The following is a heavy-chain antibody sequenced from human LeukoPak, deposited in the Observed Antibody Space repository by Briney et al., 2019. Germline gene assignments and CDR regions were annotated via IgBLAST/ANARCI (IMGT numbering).Heavy chain of an antibody. CDR3: AILSWDGRGSFY. V-gene: IGHV3-23*01. CDR2: IRSGGENT. Sequence: GGSLRLSCAASGFTFRIYNITWVGQVQGKGLDWVYAIRSGGENTYYADSVRGRFTISRDNSRGTLSLQMNSLRAEDTAVYFCAILSWDGRGSFYWGQGTLVTVSS. CDR1: GFTFRIYN. D-gene: IGHD2/OR15-2a*01. J-gene: IGHJ4*02.